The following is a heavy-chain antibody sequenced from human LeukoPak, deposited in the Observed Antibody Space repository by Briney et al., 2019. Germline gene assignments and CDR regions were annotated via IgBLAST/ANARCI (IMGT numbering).Heavy chain of an antibody. CDR3: AGGGHYYDSSGYSLPDY. J-gene: IGHJ4*02. CDR1: GFTFNNYA. Sequence: PGGSLRLSCAASGFTFNNYAMNWVRQAPGKGLEWVSSISDGGASTYYADSVKGRFTISRDNSKNTLYLQMNSLRAEDAAIYYCAGGGHYYDSSGYSLPDYWGQGMLVTVSS. V-gene: IGHV3-23*01. CDR2: ISDGGAST. D-gene: IGHD3-22*01.